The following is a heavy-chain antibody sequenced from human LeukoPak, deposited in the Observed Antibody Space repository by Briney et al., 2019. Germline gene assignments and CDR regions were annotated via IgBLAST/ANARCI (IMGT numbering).Heavy chain of an antibody. CDR1: GYSISGGYY. D-gene: IGHD6-19*01. CDR2: IYHSGST. J-gene: IGHJ4*02. CDR3: ARAPGQWLARGLDY. Sequence: PSETLSLTCAVSGYSISGGYYWGWIRQPPGKGLEWIGNIYHSGSTYYNPSLKSRITISVDTSKNQSSMKLNSVTAADTAVYYCARAPGQWLARGLDYWGQGNLVSVSS. V-gene: IGHV4-38-2*01.